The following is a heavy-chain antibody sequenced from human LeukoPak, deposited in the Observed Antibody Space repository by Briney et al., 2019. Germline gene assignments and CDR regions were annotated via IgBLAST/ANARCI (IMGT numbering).Heavy chain of an antibody. D-gene: IGHD5-18*01. Sequence: GASVKVSCKASGYTFTCYYMHWVRQAPGQGLEWMGWINPNSGGTNYAQKFQGRVTMTRDTSISTAYMELSGLRSDDTAVYYCATGSGYSYGYYYYWGQGTLVTVSS. CDR2: INPNSGGT. CDR1: GYTFTCYY. CDR3: ATGSGYSYGYYYY. V-gene: IGHV1-2*02. J-gene: IGHJ4*02.